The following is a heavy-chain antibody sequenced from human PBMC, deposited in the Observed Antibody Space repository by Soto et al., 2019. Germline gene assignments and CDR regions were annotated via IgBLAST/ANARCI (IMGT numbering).Heavy chain of an antibody. D-gene: IGHD3-22*01. CDR2: SRDKPQGYST. Sequence: GGSLTLSCAGSGFTLGDHYIDWVRQAPGKGLEWVGRSRDKPQGYSTAYAASVKGRFTTSRDESKNSAYLQMNSLKTEDTAVYYCVRATYFSDSSGYTRCLDYWGQGTLVTVSS. J-gene: IGHJ4*02. CDR3: VRATYFSDSSGYTRCLDY. V-gene: IGHV3-72*01. CDR1: GFTLGDHY.